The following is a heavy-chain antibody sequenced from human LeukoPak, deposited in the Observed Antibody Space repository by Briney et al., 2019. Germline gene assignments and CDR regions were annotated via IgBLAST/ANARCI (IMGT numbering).Heavy chain of an antibody. CDR3: ARDPRGDSSGYYPTIYYFDY. CDR2: ISAYNGNT. CDR1: GYTFTSYG. V-gene: IGHV1-18*01. D-gene: IGHD3-22*01. Sequence: ASVKVSCKASGYTFTSYGISWVRQAPGQGLEWMGWISAYNGNTNYAQKLQGRVTMTTDTSTSTAYMELRSLRSDDTAVYYCARDPRGDSSGYYPTIYYFDYWGQGTLVTVSS. J-gene: IGHJ4*02.